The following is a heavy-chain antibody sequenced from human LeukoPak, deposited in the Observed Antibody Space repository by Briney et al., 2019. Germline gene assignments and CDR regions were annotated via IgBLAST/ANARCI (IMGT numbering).Heavy chain of an antibody. CDR1: GGSISSSSYY. CDR2: IYYSGST. J-gene: IGHJ5*02. Sequence: SETLSLTCTVSGGSISSSSYYWGWIRQPPGKGEWIGIIYYSGSTYYNPSLKSRLTISVDTSKNQFSLKLSSVTATDTAVYYCARRGYCSSTSCYEYWFDPWGQGTLVTVSS. V-gene: IGHV4-39*01. CDR3: ARRGYCSSTSCYEYWFDP. D-gene: IGHD2-2*01.